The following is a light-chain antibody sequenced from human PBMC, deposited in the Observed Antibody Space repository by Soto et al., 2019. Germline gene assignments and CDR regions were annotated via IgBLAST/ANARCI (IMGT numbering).Light chain of an antibody. CDR1: SGYSNYK. CDR2: VGTGGIVA. V-gene: IGLV9-49*01. Sequence: QLVLTQSPSASASLGASVTLTCTLSSGYSNYKVDWYQQRPGKSPQFVMGVGTGGIVASKGDGIPDRFSVLGSGLNRNLAIKNIQKEDESDYHCGADHGSGSTWVFGGGTQLTVL. CDR3: GADHGSGSTWV. J-gene: IGLJ2*01.